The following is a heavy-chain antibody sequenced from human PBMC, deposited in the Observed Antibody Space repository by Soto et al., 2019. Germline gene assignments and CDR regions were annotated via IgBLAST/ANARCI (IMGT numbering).Heavy chain of an antibody. Sequence: SAPLSLTRTVSGGSNSSGDYYWSWIRQPPGKGLEWIGYIYYSGSTYYNPSLKSRVTISVETSKNQFSLKLSSVTAADTAVYDCARDVVRGVTGYYGMDVWGQGTTVHVSS. CDR3: ARDVVRGVTGYYGMDV. J-gene: IGHJ6*02. CDR1: GGSNSSGDYY. CDR2: IYYSGST. V-gene: IGHV4-30-4*01. D-gene: IGHD3-10*01.